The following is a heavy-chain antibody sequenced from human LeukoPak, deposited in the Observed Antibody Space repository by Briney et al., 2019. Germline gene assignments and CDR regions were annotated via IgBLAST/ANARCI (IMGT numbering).Heavy chain of an antibody. CDR2: ISGSGGST. Sequence: GGSLRLSCAASGFTFSSYAMSWVRQAPGKGLEWVSAISGSGGSTYYADSVKGRFTISRDNSKNTLYLQMNSLRAEDTAVYSCAKGPDYYDSSGYYVARGGAFDIWGQGTMVTVSS. V-gene: IGHV3-23*01. D-gene: IGHD3-22*01. J-gene: IGHJ3*02. CDR3: AKGPDYYDSSGYYVARGGAFDI. CDR1: GFTFSSYA.